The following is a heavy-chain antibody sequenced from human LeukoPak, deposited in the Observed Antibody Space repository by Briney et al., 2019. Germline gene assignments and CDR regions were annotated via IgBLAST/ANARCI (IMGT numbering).Heavy chain of an antibody. V-gene: IGHV3-23*01. J-gene: IGHJ4*02. CDR1: GFTFSSYA. CDR3: AKDPLWFGELCFDY. D-gene: IGHD3-10*01. CDR2: ISGSGGST. Sequence: RGSLRLSCAASGFTFSSYAMSWVRQAPGKGLEWVSAISGSGGSTYYADSVKGRFTISRDNSKNTMYLQMNSLKAEDTAVYYCAKDPLWFGELCFDYWGQGTLVTVSS.